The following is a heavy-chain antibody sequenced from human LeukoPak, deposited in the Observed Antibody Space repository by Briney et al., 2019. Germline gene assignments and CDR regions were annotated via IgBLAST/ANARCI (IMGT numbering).Heavy chain of an antibody. V-gene: IGHV3-23*01. CDR1: GFTFSSYA. J-gene: IGHJ2*01. CDR3: AKVGRRDYWYFDL. Sequence: GGSLRLSCAASGFTFSSYAMSWVRQAPGKGLEWVSAISGSGGSTYYADSVKGRFTISRDDSKNTLDLQMNSLRAEDTAVYYCAKVGRRDYWYFDLWGRGTLVTVSS. CDR2: ISGSGGST.